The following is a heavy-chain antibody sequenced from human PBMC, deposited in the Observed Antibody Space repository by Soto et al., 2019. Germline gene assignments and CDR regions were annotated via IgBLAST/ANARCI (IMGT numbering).Heavy chain of an antibody. J-gene: IGHJ5*02. D-gene: IGHD3-10*01. CDR2: ISHSGPR. Sequence: SETLSLTCIVSGVTISSGYCTWIRQSPGKGLEWIGYISHSGPRHYRASLQSRLTMSVETSKNQSTLNLTSVTAADTAIYYCATSNPTCPGCYSWGQGTLVTVSS. CDR3: ATSNPTCPGCYS. CDR1: GVTISSGY. V-gene: IGHV4-59*01.